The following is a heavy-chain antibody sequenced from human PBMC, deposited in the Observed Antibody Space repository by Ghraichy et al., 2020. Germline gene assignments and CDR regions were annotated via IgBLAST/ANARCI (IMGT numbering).Heavy chain of an antibody. V-gene: IGHV3-30*03. CDR2: ILDGGSNE. CDR3: ARATREWLGRFYGVDV. J-gene: IGHJ6*02. CDR1: GFTFSGYV. D-gene: IGHD3-10*01. Sequence: GGSLRLSCVASGFTFSGYVMHWVRQAPGKGLEWVADILDGGSNEYYVDSVKGRFTISRDNPKNILYLQMNSLRPEDTAVYYCARATREWLGRFYGVDVWGQGTTVIVS.